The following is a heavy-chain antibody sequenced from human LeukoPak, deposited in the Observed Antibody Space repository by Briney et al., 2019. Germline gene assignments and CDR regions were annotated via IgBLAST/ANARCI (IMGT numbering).Heavy chain of an antibody. CDR2: IYYSGST. CDR3: ARSAVEMATIDFDY. CDR1: GGSISSYY. J-gene: IGHJ4*02. D-gene: IGHD5-24*01. Sequence: PSETLSLICTVSGGSISSYYWSWVRQPPGKGLEWIGYIYYSGSTNYNPSLKSRVTISVDTSKNQFSLKLSSVTAADTAVYYCARSAVEMATIDFDYWGQGTLVTVSS. V-gene: IGHV4-59*01.